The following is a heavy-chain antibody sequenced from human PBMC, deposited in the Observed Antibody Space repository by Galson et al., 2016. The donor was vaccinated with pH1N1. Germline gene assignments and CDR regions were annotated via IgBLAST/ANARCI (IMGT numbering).Heavy chain of an antibody. J-gene: IGHJ4*02. CDR2: IDPNSGVT. V-gene: IGHV1-2*02. CDR1: GYNFNIYY. D-gene: IGHD1-26*01. Sequence: SVKVSCKASGYNFNIYYIHWVRQAPGQGLEWMGWIDPNSGVTSYAQKFQGRISVTRDTSISTAYMELSSLRSEDTAVYYCARGPGVGAIDYWGQGTLVTVSS. CDR3: ARGPGVGAIDY.